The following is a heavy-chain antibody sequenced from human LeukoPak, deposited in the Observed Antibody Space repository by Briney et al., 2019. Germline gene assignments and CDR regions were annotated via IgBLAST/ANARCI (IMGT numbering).Heavy chain of an antibody. J-gene: IGHJ4*02. CDR3: ARSHDHLWGNYPDY. CDR1: GGSIDSTNW. Sequence: SETPSLTCDVSGGSIDSTNWWNWVRQPPGKGLEWIGEIHHDGRINYNPSLKSRVTLSVDKSKNQFSLRLNSVTAADTAMYYCARSHDHLWGNYPDYWGQGTLVTVSS. CDR2: IHHDGRI. D-gene: IGHD3-16*02. V-gene: IGHV4/OR15-8*01.